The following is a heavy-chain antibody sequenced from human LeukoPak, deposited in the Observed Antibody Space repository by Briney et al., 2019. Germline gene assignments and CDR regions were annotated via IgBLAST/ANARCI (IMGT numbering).Heavy chain of an antibody. J-gene: IGHJ4*02. CDR3: ARGSTVGATESLGFDY. CDR2: INPNSGDT. D-gene: IGHD1-26*01. V-gene: IGHV1-2*02. CDR1: GYTFTGYY. Sequence: GASVKVSCKASGYTFTGYYIHWVRQAPGQGLEWMGWINPNSGDTHFAQKFQGRVTMTRDTSISTAYMELSRLRSDDTATYYCARGSTVGATESLGFDYWGQGNPATVSS.